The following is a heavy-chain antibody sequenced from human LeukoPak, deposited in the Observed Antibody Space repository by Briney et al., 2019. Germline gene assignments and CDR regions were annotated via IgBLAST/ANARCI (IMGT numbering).Heavy chain of an antibody. Sequence: PGGSLRLSCAASGFTFSSYAMSWVRQAPGKGLEWVSGFSGAGGGGTTIYADSVKGRFTISRDNSKSTLFLQMNSLRAEDTALYYCARASDSTGYPQLPFDFWGQGTLVTVSS. CDR1: GFTFSSYA. D-gene: IGHD3-22*01. V-gene: IGHV3-23*01. J-gene: IGHJ4*02. CDR3: ARASDSTGYPQLPFDF. CDR2: FSGAGGGGTT.